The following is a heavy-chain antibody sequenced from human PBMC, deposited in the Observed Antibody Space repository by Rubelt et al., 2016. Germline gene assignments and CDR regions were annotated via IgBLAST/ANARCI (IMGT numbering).Heavy chain of an antibody. D-gene: IGHD5-24*01. J-gene: IGHJ4*02. V-gene: IGHV4-39*01. CDR3: ASVEMATITIDY. CDR2: IYYSGST. Sequence: GGIYYSGSTYYNPSLKSRVTISVDTSKNQFSLKLSSVTAADTAVYYCASVEMATITIDYWGQGTLVTVSS.